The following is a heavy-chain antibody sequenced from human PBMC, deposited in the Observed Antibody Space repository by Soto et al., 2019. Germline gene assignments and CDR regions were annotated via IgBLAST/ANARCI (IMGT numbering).Heavy chain of an antibody. CDR2: VYHTGDN. Sequence: QVYLQESGPGLVKPSGTLSLTCAVSGASVSTPYWWTWVRQPPGKDLEWIGDVYHTGDNNYNPYLMSRITISLDKSKNQFSLDMFSVTAADTVIYYCAYSTGWYRLDVWGQRTMVLVSS. D-gene: IGHD6-19*01. J-gene: IGHJ3*01. CDR3: AYSTGWYRLDV. V-gene: IGHV4-4*02. CDR1: GASVSTPYW.